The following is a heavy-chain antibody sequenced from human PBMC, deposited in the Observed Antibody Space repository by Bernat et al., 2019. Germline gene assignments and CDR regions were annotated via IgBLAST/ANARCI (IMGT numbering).Heavy chain of an antibody. J-gene: IGHJ6*02. CDR2: IRSKANNYAT. D-gene: IGHD5-18*01. V-gene: IGHV3-73*02. Sequence: EVQLVESGGGLGQPGGSLKLSCAASGFTFSGSAMHWVRQASGRGLEWLGRIRSKANNYATTYAASVKGRFTISRDDSKNTAYLQMNSLKTEDTAVYYCTRDTALFRYSGLDVWGQGTTVTVSS. CDR3: TRDTALFRYSGLDV. CDR1: GFTFSGSA.